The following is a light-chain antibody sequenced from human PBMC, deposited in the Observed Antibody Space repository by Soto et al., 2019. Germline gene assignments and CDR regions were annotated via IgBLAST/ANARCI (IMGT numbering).Light chain of an antibody. CDR1: QNIGSH. Sequence: EVVLTQSTATLSLSPGERVTLSCRASQNIGSHLVWYQQKPGQAPRLLIYDASNRATGIPARFSGSGSGTDFTLTISSLEPEDFAVYYCQQRNSWPFTFGPGTKVDIK. CDR3: QQRNSWPFT. V-gene: IGKV3-11*01. J-gene: IGKJ3*01. CDR2: DAS.